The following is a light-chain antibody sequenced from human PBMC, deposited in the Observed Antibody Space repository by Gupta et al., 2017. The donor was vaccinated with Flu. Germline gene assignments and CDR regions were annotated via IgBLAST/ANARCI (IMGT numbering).Light chain of an antibody. CDR2: KDS. CDR1: ALPKQY. V-gene: IGLV3-25*02. Sequence: SYELTQPPSVSVSPGQTARITCSGDALPKQYAYWYQQKPGQAPVLVIYKDSERPSGIPERFSGSSSGTTVTLTICGVQAEDEADYYCQSADSSGTCWVFGGGTKLTVL. CDR3: QSADSSGTCWV. J-gene: IGLJ3*02.